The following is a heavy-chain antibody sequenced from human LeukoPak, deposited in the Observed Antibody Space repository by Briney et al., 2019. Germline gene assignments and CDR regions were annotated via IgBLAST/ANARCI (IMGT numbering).Heavy chain of an antibody. CDR3: AGHSSGYHLGY. CDR1: GYTFTSYY. D-gene: IGHD3-22*01. Sequence: ASVKVSCKASGYTFTSYYMHWVRQAPGQGLEWMGIINPSGGSTSYAQKFQGRVTVTRDTSTSTVYMELSSLRSEDTAVYYCAGHSSGYHLGYWGQGTLVTVSS. J-gene: IGHJ4*02. CDR2: INPSGGST. V-gene: IGHV1-46*01.